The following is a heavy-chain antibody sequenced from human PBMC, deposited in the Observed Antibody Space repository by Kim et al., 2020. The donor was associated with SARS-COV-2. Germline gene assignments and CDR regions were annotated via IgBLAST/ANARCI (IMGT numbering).Heavy chain of an antibody. J-gene: IGHJ4*02. CDR2: IRSKAYGGTT. V-gene: IGHV3-49*03. CDR3: TRGTQAQARDGRPLYFDY. Sequence: GGSLRLSCTASGFTFGDYAMSWFRQAPGKGLEWVGFIRSKAYGGTTEYAASVKGRFTISRDDSKSIAYLQMNSLKTEDTAVYYCTRGTQAQARDGRPLYFDYWGQGTLVTVSS. CDR1: GFTFGDYA. D-gene: IGHD2-8*01.